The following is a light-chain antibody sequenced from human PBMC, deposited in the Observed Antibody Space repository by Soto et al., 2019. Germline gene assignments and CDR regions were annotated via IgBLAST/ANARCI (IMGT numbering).Light chain of an antibody. Sequence: QSALTQPASVSGSPGQSITISCTGTSSDVGGYNYVSWYQQHPGKAPKLMIYDVSNRPSGDSNRFSGSKSGNTASLTNSGLQAEDEADYYCSSYTSSSTLNYVFGTGTKLTVL. J-gene: IGLJ1*01. CDR2: DVS. CDR3: SSYTSSSTLNYV. V-gene: IGLV2-14*01. CDR1: SSDVGGYNY.